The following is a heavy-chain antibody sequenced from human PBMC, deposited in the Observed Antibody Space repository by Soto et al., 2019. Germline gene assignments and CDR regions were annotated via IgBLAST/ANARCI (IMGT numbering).Heavy chain of an antibody. D-gene: IGHD5-12*01. J-gene: IGHJ4*02. V-gene: IGHV1-18*04. CDR1: GYSFTSYG. Sequence: QIQLVQSGAEVKKPGASVKVSCKASGYSFTSYGITWVRQAPGQGPEWLGWITAENGNTNYAQKFQGRSTMTTDTSTNTAFMELRGLRSDDTAVYYCARVVLEWLPTSGFDYWGQGTLGTVSS. CDR3: ARVVLEWLPTSGFDY. CDR2: ITAENGNT.